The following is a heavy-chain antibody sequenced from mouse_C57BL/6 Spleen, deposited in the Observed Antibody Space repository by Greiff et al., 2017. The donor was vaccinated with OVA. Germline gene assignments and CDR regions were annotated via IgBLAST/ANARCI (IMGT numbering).Heavy chain of an antibody. CDR1: GYSITSGYY. V-gene: IGHV3-6*01. J-gene: IGHJ2*01. Sequence: DVKLQESGPGLVKPSQSLSLTCSVTGYSITSGYYWNWIRQFPGNKLEWMGYISYDGSNNYNPSLKNRISITRDTSKNQFFLKLNSVTTEDTATYYCAREGVTTAFDYWGQGTTLTVSS. D-gene: IGHD2-2*01. CDR2: ISYDGSN. CDR3: AREGVTTAFDY.